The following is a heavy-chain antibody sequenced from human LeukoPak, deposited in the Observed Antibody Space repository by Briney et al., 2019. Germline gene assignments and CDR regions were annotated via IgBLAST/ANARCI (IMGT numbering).Heavy chain of an antibody. Sequence: PSETLSLTCTVAGGAISSFFWSWIRQPPGKGLEWIGYIYDSGSTNYNPSLKSRVTISVDTSKNQFSLKLGSVTAADTAVYYCARESGGAFDIWGQGTMVTVSS. D-gene: IGHD3-16*01. CDR3: ARESGGAFDI. J-gene: IGHJ3*02. V-gene: IGHV4-59*01. CDR2: IYDSGST. CDR1: GGAISSFF.